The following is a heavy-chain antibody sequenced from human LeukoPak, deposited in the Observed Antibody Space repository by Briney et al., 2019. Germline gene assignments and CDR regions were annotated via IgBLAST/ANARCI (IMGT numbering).Heavy chain of an antibody. J-gene: IGHJ4*02. CDR3: IRGSSSY. CDR2: IDPDGSDI. Sequence: GGSLRLSCAVSGLTISKSWMSWVRQAPGKGLEWVANIDPDGSDIYHVDSVKGRFTVSRDNAKNSLCLQMNSLRVEDTGTYYCIRGSSSYWGQGTLVTV. CDR1: GLTISKSW. V-gene: IGHV3-7*04.